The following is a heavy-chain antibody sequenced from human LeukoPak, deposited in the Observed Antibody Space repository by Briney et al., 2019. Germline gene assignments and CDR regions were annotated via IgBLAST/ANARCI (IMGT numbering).Heavy chain of an antibody. D-gene: IGHD3-22*01. J-gene: IGHJ4*02. CDR1: SGSISTSNYY. CDR2: IFYSGST. Sequence: SETLSLTCTVSSGSISTSNYYWGWVRQPPGKALEWIGNIFYSGSTYYSPSLKSRVTISVDTSKNQFSLKLSSVTAADTAVYYCARHSSGYYFLDYWGQGTLVTVSS. CDR3: ARHSSGYYFLDY. V-gene: IGHV4-39*07.